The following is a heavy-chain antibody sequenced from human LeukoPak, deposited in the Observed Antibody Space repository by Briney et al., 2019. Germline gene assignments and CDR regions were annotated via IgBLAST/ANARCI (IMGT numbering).Heavy chain of an antibody. J-gene: IGHJ5*02. Sequence: PGRSLRLSCAVSGLNFDDYAMPAVRHATGGGVEWVLGINWKTVNGIYADSVKGRFTIFRDNAKNSLYLQMSSLRAEDTALYYCAKDRESSSSWDNGLDPWGQGTLVTVSS. D-gene: IGHD6-6*01. CDR3: AKDRESSSSWDNGLDP. V-gene: IGHV3-9*01. CDR1: GLNFDDYA. CDR2: INWKTVNG.